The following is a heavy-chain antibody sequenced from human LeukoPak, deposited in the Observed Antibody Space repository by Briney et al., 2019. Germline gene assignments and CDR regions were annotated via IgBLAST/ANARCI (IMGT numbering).Heavy chain of an antibody. J-gene: IGHJ4*02. V-gene: IGHV4-59*01. Sequence: SETLSLTCTVSGGSISSYYWSWIRQPPGKGLEWIGYVYYSGSTNYNPSLKSRVTISVDTSKNQFSLKLTSVTAADTAVYYCARGDSGSFSQFDCWGQGNLVTVSS. D-gene: IGHD1-26*01. CDR1: GGSISSYY. CDR2: VYYSGST. CDR3: ARGDSGSFSQFDC.